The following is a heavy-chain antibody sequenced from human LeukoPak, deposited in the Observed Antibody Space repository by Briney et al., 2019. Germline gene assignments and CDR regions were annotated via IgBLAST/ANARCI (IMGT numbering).Heavy chain of an antibody. V-gene: IGHV3-7*01. CDR2: IKQDGREK. D-gene: IGHD6-13*01. CDR1: GFTFSSYW. CDR3: TRDEAAATN. Sequence: GGSLRLSCAGSGFTFSSYWMTWVRQAPGKGPEWVANIKQDGREKHYVDSVKGRFTISRDNAKSSLYLQMNSLRAEDTAIYYCTRDEAAATNWGQGTLVTVSS. J-gene: IGHJ4*02.